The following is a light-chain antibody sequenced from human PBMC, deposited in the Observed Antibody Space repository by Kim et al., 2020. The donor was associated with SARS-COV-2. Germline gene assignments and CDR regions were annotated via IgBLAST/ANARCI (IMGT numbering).Light chain of an antibody. J-gene: IGKJ2*01. Sequence: SPGERATLSCRASQSTSSNYLTWYQQNPGQPPRLLIYGASSRATGIPDRFSGSGSGPDFTLTISRLEPEDFAVYYCQQYGGSPSYTFGQGTKLEI. V-gene: IGKV3-20*01. CDR1: QSTSSNY. CDR2: GAS. CDR3: QQYGGSPSYT.